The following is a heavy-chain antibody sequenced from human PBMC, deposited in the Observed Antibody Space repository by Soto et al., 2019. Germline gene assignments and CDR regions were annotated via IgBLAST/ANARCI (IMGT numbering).Heavy chain of an antibody. D-gene: IGHD5-18*01. CDR2: INPNGGIT. J-gene: IGHJ4*02. Sequence: GHSVKTYCRTSGYRLTHYYMHWVGQAPGQGLEWMGIINPNGGITTYAQKFRAGFTMTRDTSTSTVYLELSSLRSEDSAIYSCATFGNSAMAFDYWVQGTLVTGSS. V-gene: IGHV1-46*01. CDR3: ATFGNSAMAFDY. CDR1: GYRLTHYY.